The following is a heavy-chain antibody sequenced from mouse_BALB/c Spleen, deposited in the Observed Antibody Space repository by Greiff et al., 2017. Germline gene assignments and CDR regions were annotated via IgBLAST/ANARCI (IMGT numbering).Heavy chain of an antibody. D-gene: IGHD1-2*01. Sequence: EVKLVESGGGLVKPGGSLKLSCAASGFAFSSYDMSWVRQTPEKRLEWVAYISSGGGSTYYPDTVKGRFTISRDNAKNTLYLQMSSLKSEDTAMYYCASGIHYYGYNGWYFDVWGAGTTVTVSS. J-gene: IGHJ1*01. CDR3: ASGIHYYGYNGWYFDV. V-gene: IGHV5-12-1*01. CDR2: ISSGGGST. CDR1: GFAFSSYD.